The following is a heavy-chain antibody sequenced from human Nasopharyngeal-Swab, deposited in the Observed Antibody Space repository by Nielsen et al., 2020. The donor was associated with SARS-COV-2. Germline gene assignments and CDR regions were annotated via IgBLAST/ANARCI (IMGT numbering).Heavy chain of an antibody. CDR2: ISWDGLTI. V-gene: IGHV3-9*03. D-gene: IGHD3-3*01. J-gene: IGHJ4*02. CDR1: GFTFDDYG. CDR3: AKATNARYDFWSGSFDY. Sequence: SLKISCAASGFTFDDYGMHWVRQAPGKGLEWVSGISWDGLTIGYADSVKGRFTISRDNAKNSLYLQMNSLRVEDMAFYYCAKATNARYDFWSGSFDYWGQGTLVTASS.